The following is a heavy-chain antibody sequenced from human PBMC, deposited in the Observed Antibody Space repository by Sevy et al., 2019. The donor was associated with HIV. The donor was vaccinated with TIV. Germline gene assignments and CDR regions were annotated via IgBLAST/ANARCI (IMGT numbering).Heavy chain of an antibody. D-gene: IGHD3-22*01. Sequence: GGSLRLSCAASGFSFSNYWMHWVRQAPGKGLEWVANIKQDESEKYYVASVKGRFTISNAKNSLYLQMNSLRPEDTAVYYCARGNSGSFDYWGQGTLVTVSS. CDR3: ARGNSGSFDY. J-gene: IGHJ4*02. V-gene: IGHV3-7*04. CDR1: GFSFSNYW. CDR2: IKQDESEK.